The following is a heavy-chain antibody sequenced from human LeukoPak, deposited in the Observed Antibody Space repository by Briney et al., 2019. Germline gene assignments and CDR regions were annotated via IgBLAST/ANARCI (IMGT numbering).Heavy chain of an antibody. D-gene: IGHD3-3*01. CDR1: GGSISSGSYY. J-gene: IGHJ4*02. V-gene: IGHV4-61*02. CDR3: ARETIPEGLDY. CDR2: IYTSGST. Sequence: PSETLSLTCTVSGGSISSGSYYWSWIRQPAGKGLEWIGRIYTSGSTNYNPSLKSRVTISVDTSKNQFSLKLSSVTAADTAVYYCARETIPEGLDYWGLGTLVTVSS.